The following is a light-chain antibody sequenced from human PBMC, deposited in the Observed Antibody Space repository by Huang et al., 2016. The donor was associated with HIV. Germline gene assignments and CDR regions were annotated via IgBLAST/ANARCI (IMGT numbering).Light chain of an antibody. Sequence: DIQMTQSPPSLSASQGVRVTLTCRASQDIGNFLVWFQQKPGGVPKLLIYGASTLHVGVPSRFSGRGSGTEFTLTITDLQPEDVATYYCQRYDSAPRAFGPGTKVDIK. V-gene: IGKV1-27*01. CDR3: QRYDSAPRA. CDR2: GAS. CDR1: QDIGNF. J-gene: IGKJ1*01.